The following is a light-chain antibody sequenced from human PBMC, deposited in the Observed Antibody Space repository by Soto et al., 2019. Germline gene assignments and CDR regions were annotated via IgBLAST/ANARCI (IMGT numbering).Light chain of an antibody. CDR3: SSYTSSSTGV. Sequence: QSALTQPASVSGSPGQSITISCTGTSSDVGGYNYVSWYQQHPGKAPKLMIYDVDNRPSGVSNRFSGSKSGNTASLTISGLQAEDEADYYCSSYTSSSTGVFGTGTKLTVL. CDR2: DVD. CDR1: SSDVGGYNY. V-gene: IGLV2-14*01. J-gene: IGLJ1*01.